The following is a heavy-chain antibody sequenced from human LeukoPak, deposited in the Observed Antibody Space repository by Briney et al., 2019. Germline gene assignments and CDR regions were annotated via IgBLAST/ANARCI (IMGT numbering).Heavy chain of an antibody. D-gene: IGHD2-2*01. J-gene: IGHJ4*02. V-gene: IGHV4-59*08. CDR2: IYYSGST. Sequence: SETLSLTCTVSGGSISSYYWSWIRQPPGKGLEWIGYIYYSGSTNYNPSPKSRVTISVDTSKNQFSLKLSSVTAADTAVYYCARHCCPAAAPDYWGQGTLVTVSS. CDR3: ARHCCPAAAPDY. CDR1: GGSISSYY.